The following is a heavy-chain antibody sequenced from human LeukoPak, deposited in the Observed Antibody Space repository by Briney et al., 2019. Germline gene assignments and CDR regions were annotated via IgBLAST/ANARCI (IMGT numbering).Heavy chain of an antibody. CDR1: GFTFSTYS. V-gene: IGHV3-48*01. CDR2: ISSGGTTI. Sequence: GGSLRLSCAASGFTFSTYSMNWVRQAPGKGLEWVSYISSGGTTIYYADSVKGRFTISRDNAKNSLYLQMNSLRVEDTAVYYCARDPARAGIYYDYWGQGTLVTVSS. CDR3: ARDPARAGIYYDY. D-gene: IGHD3-10*01. J-gene: IGHJ4*02.